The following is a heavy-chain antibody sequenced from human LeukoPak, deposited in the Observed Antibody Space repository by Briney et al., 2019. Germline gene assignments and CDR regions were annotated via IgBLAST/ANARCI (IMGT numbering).Heavy chain of an antibody. CDR1: GFTFNSYA. Sequence: GGPLRLSCAVSGFTFNSYAMSWVRQAPGKGLEWVSAISAGGDTTYTADSVKGRFTISRDNSKNTVSLHMDSLRVEDTAVYYCAGISYSGTWPVGYWGQGTLVTVTA. V-gene: IGHV3-23*01. CDR2: ISAGGDTT. CDR3: AGISYSGTWPVGY. J-gene: IGHJ4*02. D-gene: IGHD6-6*01.